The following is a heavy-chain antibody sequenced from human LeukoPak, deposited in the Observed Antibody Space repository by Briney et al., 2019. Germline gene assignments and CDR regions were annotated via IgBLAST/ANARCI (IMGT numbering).Heavy chain of an antibody. V-gene: IGHV3-9*01. Sequence: GGSLRLSCAASGFTFDDYAMHWVQQAPGKGLEWVSGISWNSGSIGYADSVKGRFTISRDNAKNSLYLQMNSLRAEDTALYYCAKDYCSSTSCYLFDYWGQGTLVTVSS. D-gene: IGHD2-2*01. CDR3: AKDYCSSTSCYLFDY. CDR1: GFTFDDYA. CDR2: ISWNSGSI. J-gene: IGHJ4*02.